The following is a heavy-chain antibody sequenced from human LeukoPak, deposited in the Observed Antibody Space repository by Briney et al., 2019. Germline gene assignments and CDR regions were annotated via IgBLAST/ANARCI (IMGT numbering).Heavy chain of an antibody. D-gene: IGHD1-7*01. Sequence: PGGSLRLSCAASGFTFSSYSMNWVRQAPGKGLEWVSAISGSGGSTYYADSVKGRFTISRDNSKNTLYLQMNSLRAEDTAVYYCAKDNWNYVDYFDYWGQGTLVTVSS. V-gene: IGHV3-23*01. J-gene: IGHJ4*02. CDR3: AKDNWNYVDYFDY. CDR2: ISGSGGST. CDR1: GFTFSSYS.